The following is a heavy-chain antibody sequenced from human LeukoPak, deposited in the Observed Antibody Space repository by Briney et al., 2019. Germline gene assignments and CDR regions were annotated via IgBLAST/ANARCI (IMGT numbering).Heavy chain of an antibody. V-gene: IGHV3-30-3*01. D-gene: IGHD3-3*01. J-gene: IGHJ4*02. CDR3: ARGGITIFGVVIPLPLFDY. CDR2: ISYDGSNK. CDR1: GFTFSNYA. Sequence: GGSLRLSCVVSGFTFSNYAMHWVRQAPGKGLEWVAVISYDGSNKYYADSVKGRFTISRDNSKNTLYLQMNSLRAEDTAVYYCARGGITIFGVVIPLPLFDYWGQGTLVTVSS.